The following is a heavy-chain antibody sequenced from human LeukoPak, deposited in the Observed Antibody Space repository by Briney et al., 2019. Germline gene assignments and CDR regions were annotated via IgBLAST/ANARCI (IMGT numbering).Heavy chain of an antibody. V-gene: IGHV1-69*05. Sequence: SVKVPCKASGGTFSSYAISWVRQAPGQGLEWMGGIIPIFGTANYAQKFQGRVTITTDESTSTAYMELSSLRSEDTAVYYCAREGRGYCSSTSCYTQAFDYWGQGTLVTVSS. D-gene: IGHD2-2*02. CDR1: GGTFSSYA. CDR3: AREGRGYCSSTSCYTQAFDY. CDR2: IIPIFGTA. J-gene: IGHJ4*02.